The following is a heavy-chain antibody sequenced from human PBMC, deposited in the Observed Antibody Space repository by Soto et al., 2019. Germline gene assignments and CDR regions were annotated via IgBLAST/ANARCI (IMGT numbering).Heavy chain of an antibody. J-gene: IGHJ4*02. CDR2: ISAYNGNT. Sequence: QVQLVQSGAEVKKPGASVKVSCKASGYTFTSNGISWVRQAPGQGLEWMGWISAYNGNTNYAQKLQGRVTVTTDTSTSTAYMELRSLRSDDTAVYYCARDLAYCGGDCYPIDYWGQGTLVIVSS. CDR3: ARDLAYCGGDCYPIDY. CDR1: GYTFTSNG. V-gene: IGHV1-18*01. D-gene: IGHD2-21*02.